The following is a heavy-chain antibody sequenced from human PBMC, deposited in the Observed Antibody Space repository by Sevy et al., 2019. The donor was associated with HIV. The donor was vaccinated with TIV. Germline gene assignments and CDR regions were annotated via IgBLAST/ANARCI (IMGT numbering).Heavy chain of an antibody. CDR1: GGSISSYY. J-gene: IGHJ4*02. V-gene: IGHV4-59*08. CDR3: ARHGGYGDSHFDY. CDR2: IYYRGST. Sequence: SETLSLTCTVSGGSISSYYWSWIRQPPGKGLERIGYIYYRGSTNYNPSLKSRVTISVDTSKNQFSLKLGSVTAADTAVYYCARHGGYGDSHFDYWGQGTLVTVSS. D-gene: IGHD4-17*01.